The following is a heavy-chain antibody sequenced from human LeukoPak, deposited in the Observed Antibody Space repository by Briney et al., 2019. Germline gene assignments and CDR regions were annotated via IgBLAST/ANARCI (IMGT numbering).Heavy chain of an antibody. Sequence: SETLSLTCTVSGGSISSYYWSWIRQPAGKGLEWIGRIYISGSGSTNYNPSLKSRVTISVDTSKNQFSLKLSSVTAADTAVYYCAREALPETGAFDIWGQGTMVTVSS. CDR3: AREALPETGAFDI. V-gene: IGHV4-4*07. D-gene: IGHD3-3*02. CDR2: IYISGSGST. CDR1: GGSISSYY. J-gene: IGHJ3*02.